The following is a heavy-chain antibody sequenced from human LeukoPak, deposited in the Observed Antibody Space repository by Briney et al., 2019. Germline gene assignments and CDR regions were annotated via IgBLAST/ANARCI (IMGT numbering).Heavy chain of an antibody. V-gene: IGHV1-8*02. J-gene: IGHJ5*02. CDR1: GYTFTSYD. Sequence: ASVKVSCKTSGYTFTSYDINWVRQATGQGLEWMGWMNPHSGNTGYAQKFQGRVTMTRDTSTSTAYMELSSLRSEDTAVYYCARIIEATVTPVWFDPWGQGTLVTVSS. CDR3: ARIIEATVTPVWFDP. D-gene: IGHD4-11*01. CDR2: MNPHSGNT.